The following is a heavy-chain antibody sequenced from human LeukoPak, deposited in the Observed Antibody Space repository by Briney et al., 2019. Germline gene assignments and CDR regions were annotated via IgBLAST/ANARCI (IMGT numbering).Heavy chain of an antibody. D-gene: IGHD3-16*02. CDR1: GFTFSNAW. J-gene: IGHJ4*02. V-gene: IGHV3-15*01. CDR3: HVWGTYRYQDY. Sequence: GGSLRLSCAASGFTFSNAWMSWVRQAPGEGLEWVGRIKSKTEGGTTDYAAPVKGRFTISRDDSKNTLYLQMNSLITEDTAVYYCHVWGTYRYQDYWGQGTLVTVSS. CDR2: IKSKTEGGTT.